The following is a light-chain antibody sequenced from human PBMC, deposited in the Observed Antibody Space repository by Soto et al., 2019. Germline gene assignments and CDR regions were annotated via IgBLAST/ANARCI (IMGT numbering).Light chain of an antibody. V-gene: IGLV1-51*01. Sequence: QSVLTQPPSVSAAPGQKVTISCSGGRSNIGDNSVSWYQQLPGEAPKLLIDDNDLRPSGIPDRFSGSRSGTSATLAITGLQTGDEADYYCGTWDDRLNGDVFGTGTKVTAL. J-gene: IGLJ1*01. CDR3: GTWDDRLNGDV. CDR2: DND. CDR1: RSNIGDNS.